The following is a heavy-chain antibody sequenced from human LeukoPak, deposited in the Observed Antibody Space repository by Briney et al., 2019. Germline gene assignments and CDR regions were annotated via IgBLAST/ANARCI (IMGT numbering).Heavy chain of an antibody. D-gene: IGHD3-16*02. CDR1: GGTFSSYA. CDR2: IIPIFVTA. Sequence: SVKVSCKASGGTFSSYAISWVRQAPGQGLEWMGGIIPIFVTANYAQKFQGRVTITADESTSTAYMELSSLRSEDTAVYYCARDSKTSYHYVWESYRMTDAFDIWGQGTMVTVSS. J-gene: IGHJ3*02. CDR3: ARDSKTSYHYVWESYRMTDAFDI. V-gene: IGHV1-69*13.